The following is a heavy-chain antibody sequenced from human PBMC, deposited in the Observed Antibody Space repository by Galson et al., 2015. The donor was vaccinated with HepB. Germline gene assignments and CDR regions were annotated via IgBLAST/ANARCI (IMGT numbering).Heavy chain of an antibody. CDR1: GFIFSSCA. CDR2: IWYDGSNK. D-gene: IGHD2-21*02. Sequence: SLRLSCAASGFIFSSCAMHWVRQAPGKGLEWVAVIWYDGSNKHYADSVRGRFTISRDNSRNTLYLRMNNLRAEDTAVYYCVREKGEGGGDCLDYWGQGTLVTVSS. CDR3: VREKGEGGGDCLDY. V-gene: IGHV3-33*01. J-gene: IGHJ4*02.